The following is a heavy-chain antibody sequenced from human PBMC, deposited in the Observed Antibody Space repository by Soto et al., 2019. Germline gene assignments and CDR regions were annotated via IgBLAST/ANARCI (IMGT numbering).Heavy chain of an antibody. CDR3: ARYYDFWSGPNHYGMDV. V-gene: IGHV4-59*01. CDR2: IYYSGST. CDR1: VVSISSYY. Sequence: SETLSLTCTFSVVSISSYYWSWIRQPPGKRLEWIGYIYYSGSTNYNPSLKSRVTISVDTSKNQFSLKLSSVTAADTAVYYCARYYDFWSGPNHYGMDVWGKGTTVTVSS. D-gene: IGHD3-3*01. J-gene: IGHJ6*04.